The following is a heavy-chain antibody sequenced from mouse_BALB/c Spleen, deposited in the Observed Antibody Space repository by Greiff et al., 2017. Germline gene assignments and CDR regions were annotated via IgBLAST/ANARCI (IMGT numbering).Heavy chain of an antibody. CDR1: GFTFSSYA. Sequence: EVKLVESGGGLVKPGGSLKLSCAASGFTFSSYAMSWVRQTPEKRLEWVASISSGGSTYYPDSVKGRFTISRDNARNILYLQMSSLRSEDTAMYYCARGRDYYGSSPYYAMDYWGQGTSVTVSS. D-gene: IGHD1-1*01. J-gene: IGHJ4*01. CDR3: ARGRDYYGSSPYYAMDY. V-gene: IGHV5-6-5*01. CDR2: ISSGGST.